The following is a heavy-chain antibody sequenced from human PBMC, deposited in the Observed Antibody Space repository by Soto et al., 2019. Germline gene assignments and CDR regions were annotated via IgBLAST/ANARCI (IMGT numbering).Heavy chain of an antibody. V-gene: IGHV2-70*04. CDR1: GFSLSTPGMR. CDR3: ERVGLPESLDY. CDR2: IDWDDDT. J-gene: IGHJ4*02. Sequence: SCPTLLNPTQTLTLTCTFSGFSLSTPGMRVSWIRQPPGKALEWLARIDWDDDTFYSPSLKTRLTISKDTSKNQVVLTMTNMDHPDTAIYYWERVGLPESLDYSGKRAWVTV.